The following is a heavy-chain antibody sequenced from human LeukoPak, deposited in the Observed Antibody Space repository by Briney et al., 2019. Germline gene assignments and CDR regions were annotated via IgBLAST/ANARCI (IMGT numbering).Heavy chain of an antibody. V-gene: IGHV4-59*08. CDR2: IYYSGST. D-gene: IGHD5-24*01. CDR3: ARHAPTHGHTTFDY. J-gene: IGHJ4*02. CDR1: GGSISSYY. Sequence: SETLSLTCTVSGGSISSYYWSWIRQPPGKGLEWIGYIYYSGSTNYNPSLKSRVTMSVDTPKNRFSLNLSSVTAADTAVYYCARHAPTHGHTTFDYWGQGTLVAVSS.